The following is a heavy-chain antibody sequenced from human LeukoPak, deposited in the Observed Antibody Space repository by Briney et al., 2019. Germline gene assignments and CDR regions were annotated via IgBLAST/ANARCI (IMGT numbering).Heavy chain of an antibody. CDR1: GFTFSSYT. Sequence: GGSLRLSCAASGFTFSSYTMNRVRQPPGKGLEWVSNIGTSSTTIYYADSVKGRFTTSRDNAKNSLYLQMNSLRADDTAVYYCARFAAGGSYYYYMDVWGKGTTVTVSS. D-gene: IGHD6-25*01. CDR3: ARFAAGGSYYYYMDV. CDR2: IGTSSTTI. V-gene: IGHV3-48*01. J-gene: IGHJ6*03.